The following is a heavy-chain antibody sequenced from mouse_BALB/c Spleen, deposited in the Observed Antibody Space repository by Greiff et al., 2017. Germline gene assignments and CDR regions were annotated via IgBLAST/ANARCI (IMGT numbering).Heavy chain of an antibody. V-gene: IGHV5-12-2*01. D-gene: IGHD4-1*01. Sequence: DVHLVESGGGLVQPGGSLKLSCAASGFTFSSYTMSWVRQTPENRLEWVAYISNGGGSTYYPDTVKGRFTISRDNAKNTLYLQMSSLKSEDTAMYYCARSANWDAMDYWGQGTSVTVSS. CDR1: GFTFSSYT. CDR3: ARSANWDAMDY. CDR2: ISNGGGST. J-gene: IGHJ4*01.